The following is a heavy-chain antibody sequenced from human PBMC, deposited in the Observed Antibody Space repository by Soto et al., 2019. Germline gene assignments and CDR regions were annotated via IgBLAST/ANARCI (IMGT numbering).Heavy chain of an antibody. V-gene: IGHV3-30-3*01. CDR1: GFTFSSYA. J-gene: IGHJ3*02. Sequence: GGSLRLSCASSGFTFSSYAMHWVRQAPGKGLEWVAVISYDGSNKYYADSVKGRFTISRDNSKNTLYLQMNSLRAEDTAVYYCASLDFWSGRDAFDIWGQGTMVTVSS. CDR3: ASLDFWSGRDAFDI. D-gene: IGHD3-3*01. CDR2: ISYDGSNK.